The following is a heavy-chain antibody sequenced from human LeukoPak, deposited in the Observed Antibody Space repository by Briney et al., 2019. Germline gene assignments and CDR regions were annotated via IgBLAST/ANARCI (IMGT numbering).Heavy chain of an antibody. CDR2: ISYDGSNK. Sequence: GGSLRLSCAASGFTFNGYDMHWVRQTPGKGLEWVAVISYDGSNKYYADSVKGRFTISRDNSQNTLYLQMNSLRPEDTAMYYCGRLMGGYDSYFYGMDVWGQGTTVTVSS. V-gene: IGHV3-30*03. D-gene: IGHD5-12*01. CDR3: GRLMGGYDSYFYGMDV. CDR1: GFTFNGYD. J-gene: IGHJ6*02.